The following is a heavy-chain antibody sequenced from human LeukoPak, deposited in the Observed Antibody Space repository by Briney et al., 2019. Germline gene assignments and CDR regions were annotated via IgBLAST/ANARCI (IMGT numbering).Heavy chain of an antibody. J-gene: IGHJ6*02. D-gene: IGHD6-13*01. CDR3: ARGHVAAAEYYYYGMDV. CDR2: IYPGDSDT. V-gene: IGHV5-51*01. Sequence: HGESLKISCKGSGYGFTSYWIGWVRQMPGKGLEWMGIIYPGDSDTRYSPSFQGQVTISADKSISTAYLQWSSLKASDTAMYYCARGHVAAAEYYYYGMDVWGQGTTVTVSS. CDR1: GYGFTSYW.